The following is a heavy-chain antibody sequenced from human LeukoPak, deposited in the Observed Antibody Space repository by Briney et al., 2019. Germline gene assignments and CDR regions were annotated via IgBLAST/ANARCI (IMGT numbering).Heavy chain of an antibody. CDR3: ARAGEYDILTGYQYYLGS. V-gene: IGHV4-59*08. J-gene: IGHJ4*02. Sequence: KPSETLSLTCTVSGGSISSYYWSWIRQPPGKGLEWIGYIYYSGSTNYNPSLKSRVTISVDTSRNQFSLKLSSVTATDTAVYYCARAGEYDILTGYQYYLGSWGQGTLVTVSS. D-gene: IGHD3-9*01. CDR1: GGSISSYY. CDR2: IYYSGST.